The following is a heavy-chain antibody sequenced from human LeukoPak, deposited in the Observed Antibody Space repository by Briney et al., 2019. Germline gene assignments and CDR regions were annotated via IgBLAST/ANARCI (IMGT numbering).Heavy chain of an antibody. CDR3: ARGRYSSSWYGAEYFQH. V-gene: IGHV4-34*01. J-gene: IGHJ1*01. CDR2: ISHSGST. CDR1: GGSFSGYY. Sequence: PSETLSLTCAVYGGSFSGYYWSWIRQPPGKGLEWIGEISHSGSTNYNPSLKSRVTISVDTSKNQFSLKLSSVTAADTAVYYCARGRYSSSWYGAEYFQHWGQGTLVTVSS. D-gene: IGHD6-13*01.